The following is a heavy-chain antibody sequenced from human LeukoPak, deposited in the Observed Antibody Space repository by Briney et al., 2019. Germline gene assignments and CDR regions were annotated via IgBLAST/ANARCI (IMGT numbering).Heavy chain of an antibody. V-gene: IGHV3-11*01. CDR1: GFTFSDYY. J-gene: IGHJ5*02. CDR3: ARVRDSSGYRGIYP. Sequence: KTGGSLRLSWAASGFTFSDYYMSWIRQARGKGLEWVSYISSSGSTIYYADSVKGRFTISRDNAKNSLYLQMNSLRAEDTAVYYCARVRDSSGYRGIYPWGQGTLVTVSS. CDR2: ISSSGSTI. D-gene: IGHD3-22*01.